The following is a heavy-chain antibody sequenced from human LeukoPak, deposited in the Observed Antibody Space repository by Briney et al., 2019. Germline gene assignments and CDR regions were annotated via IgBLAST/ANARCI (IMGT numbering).Heavy chain of an antibody. CDR1: GYTFTGHY. CDR3: ARDLSGPNPLDY. CDR2: INPNSGGT. J-gene: IGHJ4*02. Sequence: ASVKVSCKGSGYTFTGHYMHWVRQAPGQGLEWMGRINPNSGGTNYAQKFQGRVTRTRDTSINTAYMELGSLTSDDTAVYYCARDLSGPNPLDYWGQGTLVTVSS. V-gene: IGHV1-2*06.